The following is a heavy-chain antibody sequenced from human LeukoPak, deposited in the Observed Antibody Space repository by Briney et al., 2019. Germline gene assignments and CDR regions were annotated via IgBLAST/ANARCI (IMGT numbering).Heavy chain of an antibody. CDR1: GGSIGSGDYY. CDR2: IYYSGST. V-gene: IGHV4-30-4*08. J-gene: IGHJ4*02. CDR3: ARHGGDSSGWYTEPSSVDY. D-gene: IGHD6-19*01. Sequence: SQTLSLTCTVSGGSIGSGDYYWSWIRQPPGKGLEWIGNIYYSGSTYYNPSLKSRVTISVDTSKNQFSLKLSSVTAADTAVYYCARHGGDSSGWYTEPSSVDYWGQGTLVTVSS.